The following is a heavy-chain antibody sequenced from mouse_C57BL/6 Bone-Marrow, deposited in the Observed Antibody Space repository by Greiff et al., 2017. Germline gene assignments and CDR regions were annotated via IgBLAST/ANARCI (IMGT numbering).Heavy chain of an antibody. CDR2: IYPGSGST. CDR1: GYTFTSYW. D-gene: IGHD1-1*01. V-gene: IGHV1-55*01. CDR3: ARGDDGSSVFDY. Sequence: VQLQQPGAELVKPGASVKMSCKASGYTFTSYWITWVKQRPGQGLEWIGDIYPGSGSTNYNEKFKSKATLTVDTSSSTAYMQLSSLTSEDSAVYYGARGDDGSSVFDYWGQGTTLTVSS. J-gene: IGHJ2*01.